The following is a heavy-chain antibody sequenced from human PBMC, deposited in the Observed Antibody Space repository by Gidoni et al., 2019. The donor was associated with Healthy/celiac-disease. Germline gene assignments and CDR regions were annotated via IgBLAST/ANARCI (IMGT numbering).Heavy chain of an antibody. J-gene: IGHJ4*02. CDR3: ARDRGIAAAGSGDY. V-gene: IGHV3-33*01. CDR2: IWYDGSNK. D-gene: IGHD6-13*01. CDR1: GFTFSSYG. Sequence: QVQLVESGGGVVQPGRSLRLSCAASGFTFSSYGLHWVRQAPGKGLGWVAVIWYDGSNKYYADSVKGRFTISRDNSKNTLYLQMNSLRAEDTAVYYCARDRGIAAAGSGDYWGQGTLVTVSS.